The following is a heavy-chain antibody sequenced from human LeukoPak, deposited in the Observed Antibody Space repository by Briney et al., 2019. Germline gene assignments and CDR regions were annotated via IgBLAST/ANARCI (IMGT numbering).Heavy chain of an antibody. Sequence: SQTLSLTCTVSGGSISSGSYYWSWIRQPVGKGLEWIGRIYTSGSTNYNPSLKSRVTISVDTSKNQFSLKLSSVTAADTAVYYCARDLPTLIAAASIWGQGTMVTVSS. J-gene: IGHJ3*02. D-gene: IGHD6-13*01. V-gene: IGHV4-61*02. CDR3: ARDLPTLIAAASI. CDR2: IYTSGST. CDR1: GGSISSGSYY.